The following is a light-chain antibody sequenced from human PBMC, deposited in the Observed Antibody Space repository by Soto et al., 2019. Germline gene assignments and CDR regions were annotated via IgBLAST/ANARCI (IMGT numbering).Light chain of an antibody. CDR2: AAS. V-gene: IGKV1-39*01. CDR3: QQTYSIPYT. J-gene: IGKJ2*01. Sequence: DIQMTQSPSSLSASVGDRVTITCRASQSISRYLTWCQQRPGKAPKLLIYAASTLQSEVPSRFTGSGSGTEFTRTISSLQPEDFATYYCQQTYSIPYTFGQGTKLEIK. CDR1: QSISRY.